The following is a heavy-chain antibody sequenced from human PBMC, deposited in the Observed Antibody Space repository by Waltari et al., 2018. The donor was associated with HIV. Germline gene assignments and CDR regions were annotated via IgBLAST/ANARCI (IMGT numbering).Heavy chain of an antibody. D-gene: IGHD3-10*01. CDR3: ARDKRDITMVRGVTPYGMDV. CDR1: GGSISSGGYY. J-gene: IGHJ6*02. CDR2: IYYSGST. Sequence: QVQLQESGPGLVKPSQTLSLTCTVSGGSISSGGYYWSWIRQHPGKGLEWIGYIYYSGSTSYNPSLKSRVTISVDTSKNQFSLKLSSVTAADTAVYYCARDKRDITMVRGVTPYGMDVWGQGTTVTVSS. V-gene: IGHV4-31*03.